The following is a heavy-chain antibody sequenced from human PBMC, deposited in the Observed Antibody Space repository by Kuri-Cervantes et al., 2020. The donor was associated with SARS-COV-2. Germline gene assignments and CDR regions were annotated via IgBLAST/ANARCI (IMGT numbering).Heavy chain of an antibody. CDR3: ARDRSGSYYGPFDY. J-gene: IGHJ4*02. Sequence: GGSLRLSCAASGFTFSSYATHWVRQAPGKGLEWVAVISYDGSNKYYADSVKGRFTISRDNSKNTLYLQMNSLRAEDTAVYYCARDRSGSYYGPFDYWGQGTLVTVSS. CDR1: GFTFSSYA. D-gene: IGHD1-26*01. V-gene: IGHV3-30-3*01. CDR2: ISYDGSNK.